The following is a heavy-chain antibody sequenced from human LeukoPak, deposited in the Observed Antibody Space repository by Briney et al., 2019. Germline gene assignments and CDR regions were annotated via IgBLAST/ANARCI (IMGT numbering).Heavy chain of an antibody. D-gene: IGHD4-17*01. CDR1: GYTFTDYC. Sequence: ASVKVSCKASGYTFTDYCVHWVRQAPGQGLEWMGWISPNSGDTKYAQKFQGRVTMTRDTSISTAYMELSSLRSDDTAVYYCVRALSTVATWLYLWGRGTLVTVSS. V-gene: IGHV1-2*02. CDR2: ISPNSGDT. CDR3: VRALSTVATWLYL. J-gene: IGHJ2*01.